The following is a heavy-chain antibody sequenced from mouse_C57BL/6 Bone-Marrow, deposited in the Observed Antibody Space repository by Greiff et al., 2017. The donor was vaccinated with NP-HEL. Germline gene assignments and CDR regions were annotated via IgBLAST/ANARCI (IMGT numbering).Heavy chain of an antibody. V-gene: IGHV1-50*01. CDR2: IDPSDSYT. CDR1: GYTFTSYW. CDR3: ARSLAGVFAY. Sequence: QVQLKQPGAELVKPGASVKLSCKASGYTFTSYWMQWVKQRPGQGLEWIGEIDPSDSYTNYNQKFKGKATLTVDTSSSTAYMQLSSLTSEDSAVYYWARSLAGVFAYWGQGTLVTVSA. D-gene: IGHD1-1*01. J-gene: IGHJ3*01.